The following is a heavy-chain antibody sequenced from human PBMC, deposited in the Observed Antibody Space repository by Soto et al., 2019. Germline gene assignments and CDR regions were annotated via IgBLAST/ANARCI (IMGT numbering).Heavy chain of an antibody. Sequence: SLTCTVSGGSISSSSYYWGWIRQPPGKGLEWIGSIYYSGSTYYNPSLKSRVTISVDTSKNQFSLKLSSVTAADTAVYYCASAYYYDSSGYWHYWGQGTLVTVSS. CDR1: GGSISSSSYY. V-gene: IGHV4-39*01. CDR2: IYYSGST. J-gene: IGHJ4*02. D-gene: IGHD3-22*01. CDR3: ASAYYYDSSGYWHY.